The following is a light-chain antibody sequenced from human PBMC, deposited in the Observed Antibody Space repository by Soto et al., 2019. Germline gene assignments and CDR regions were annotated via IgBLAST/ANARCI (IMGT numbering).Light chain of an antibody. J-gene: IGKJ1*01. CDR3: QKYNSAPWT. CDR2: AAS. Sequence: DIRMTQSPSSLSASVGDRVTITCRASQGISNYLAWYQQRPGKVPKLLIYAASTLQSGVPSRFSGSGSGTAFTLTMSSLQPEDVATYYWQKYNSAPWTFGQGTQVEIK. V-gene: IGKV1-27*01. CDR1: QGISNY.